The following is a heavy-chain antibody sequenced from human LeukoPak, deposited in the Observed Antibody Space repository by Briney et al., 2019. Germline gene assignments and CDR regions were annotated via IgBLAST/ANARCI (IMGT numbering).Heavy chain of an antibody. CDR1: GLTFSNYW. V-gene: IGHV3-7*04. J-gene: IGHJ5*02. CDR2: IKHDGGEK. CDR3: AGQPLFPHRFDP. Sequence: PGGSLRLSCAASGLTFSNYWMTWVRQAPGKGLEWVANIKHDGGEKYYVDSVKGRFTISRDNAKNSLYLQMNSLRAEDTAVYYCAGQPLFPHRFDPWGQGTLVTVSS.